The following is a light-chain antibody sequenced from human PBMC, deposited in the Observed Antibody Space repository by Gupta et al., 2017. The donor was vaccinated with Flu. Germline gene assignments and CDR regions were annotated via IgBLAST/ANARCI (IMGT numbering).Light chain of an antibody. CDR2: EDK. CDR1: KLGDKY. J-gene: IGLJ2*01. V-gene: IGLV3-1*01. CDR3: QAWDSNTVI. Sequence: YEVTQPPSMSVSPGQTATITCSGDKLGDKYVCWYQQKPGQSPVVVIYEDKRRPSGIPERFSGSNSGNTATLTISGTQAIDEADYYCQAWDSNTVIFGGG.